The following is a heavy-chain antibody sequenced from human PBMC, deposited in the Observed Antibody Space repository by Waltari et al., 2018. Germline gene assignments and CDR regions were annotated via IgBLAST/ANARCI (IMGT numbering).Heavy chain of an antibody. V-gene: IGHV3-21*01. J-gene: IGHJ4*02. Sequence: EVQLVESGGGLVKPGGSLRLSCAASGFTFSSYSMTWVRQAPGKGLEWVSSISSSSSYIYYADSVKGRFTSSRDNAKNSLYLQMNSLRAEDTAVYYCAGGSSSWYGDWGQGTLVTVSS. CDR1: GFTFSSYS. CDR2: ISSSSSYI. D-gene: IGHD6-13*01. CDR3: AGGSSSWYGD.